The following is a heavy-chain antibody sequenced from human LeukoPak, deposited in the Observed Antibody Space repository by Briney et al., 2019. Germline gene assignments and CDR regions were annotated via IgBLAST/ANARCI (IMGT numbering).Heavy chain of an antibody. Sequence: PGGSLRLSCAASRFTFSDYWMSWDRQAPGKGLEWVANIKQDGSEKYYVDSVKGRFTISRDNAKNSLYLQMDSLRAEDTAVYYCARSHRSFASGSGDFWGQGTLVTVSS. CDR3: ARSHRSFASGSGDF. D-gene: IGHD3-10*01. J-gene: IGHJ4*02. CDR1: RFTFSDYW. CDR2: IKQDGSEK. V-gene: IGHV3-7*05.